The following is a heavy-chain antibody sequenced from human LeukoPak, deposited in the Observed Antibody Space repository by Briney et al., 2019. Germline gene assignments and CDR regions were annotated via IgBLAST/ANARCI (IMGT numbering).Heavy chain of an antibody. D-gene: IGHD5-18*01. Sequence: SETLSLTCTVSGGSISSSSYYWGRIRQPPGKGLEWIGSIYYSGSTYYNPSLKSRVTISVDTSKNQFSLKLSSVTAADTAVYYCARGRFRYGYSYGIFDYWGQGTLVTVSS. CDR3: ARGRFRYGYSYGIFDY. J-gene: IGHJ4*02. V-gene: IGHV4-39*01. CDR1: GGSISSSSYY. CDR2: IYYSGST.